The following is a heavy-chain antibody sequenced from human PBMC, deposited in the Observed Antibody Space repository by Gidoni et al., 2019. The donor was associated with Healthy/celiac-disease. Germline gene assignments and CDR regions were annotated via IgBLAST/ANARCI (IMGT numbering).Heavy chain of an antibody. Sequence: QVQLVESGGGVVQPGRSLSLSCAASGFTFSSSGMHWVRQAPGKGLEWVAVIWYEGSNKYYADSGKGGFTISRDNSKNTLYLPMNGLRAEDTAVYYCARDKMRGGIAARPMRRQGGAFDIWGQGTMVTVSS. J-gene: IGHJ3*02. D-gene: IGHD6-6*01. CDR3: ARDKMRGGIAARPMRRQGGAFDI. CDR1: GFTFSSSG. V-gene: IGHV3-33*01. CDR2: IWYEGSNK.